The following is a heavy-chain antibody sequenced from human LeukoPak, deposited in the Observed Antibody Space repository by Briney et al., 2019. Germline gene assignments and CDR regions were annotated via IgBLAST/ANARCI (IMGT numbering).Heavy chain of an antibody. D-gene: IGHD3-22*01. CDR3: AKDRGIVVVSPFDY. J-gene: IGHJ4*02. CDR1: GFTFSSYA. Sequence: GGSLRLSCAASGFTFSSYAMSWVRQAPGKGLEWVSAISGSGGSTYYADSVKGRFTVSRDNSKNTLYLQMNSLRAEDTAVYYCAKDRGIVVVSPFDYWGQGTLVTVSS. CDR2: ISGSGGST. V-gene: IGHV3-23*01.